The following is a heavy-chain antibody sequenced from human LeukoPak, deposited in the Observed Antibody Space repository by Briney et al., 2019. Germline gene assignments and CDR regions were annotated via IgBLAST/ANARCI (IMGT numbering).Heavy chain of an antibody. D-gene: IGHD3-10*01. J-gene: IGHJ4*02. CDR3: ARAYYGSGTSHFDS. V-gene: IGHV3-21*01. Sequence: GGSLRLSCAASGFSFSIYSMYWVRQAPGKGLEWVSSISSSSSYIYYADSVKGRFTISRDNAKNSLYLQMDSLRAEDTAVYYCARAYYGSGTSHFDSWGQGTLVTVSS. CDR1: GFSFSIYS. CDR2: ISSSSSYI.